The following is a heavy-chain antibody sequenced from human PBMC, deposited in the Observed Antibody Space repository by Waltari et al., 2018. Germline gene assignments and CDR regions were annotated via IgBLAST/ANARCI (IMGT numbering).Heavy chain of an antibody. CDR1: GFPFDDYA. CDR3: AKVILHYDASGTVGYCDY. J-gene: IGHJ4*02. CDR2: IRSDSGST. D-gene: IGHD3-10*01. Sequence: EVHLVESGGVVVQPGGSLRLSCADSGFPFDDYAMHWVRQVTGERLWWVSRIRSDSGSTYYAGSWKGLFTLSRDNTRNSLSLLMNRLTTEDSALYYCAKVILHYDASGTVGYCDYWGQGTRVTVSS. V-gene: IGHV3-43*01.